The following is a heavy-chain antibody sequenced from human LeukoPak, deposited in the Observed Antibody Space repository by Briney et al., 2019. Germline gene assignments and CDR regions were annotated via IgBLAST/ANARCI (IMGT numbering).Heavy chain of an antibody. D-gene: IGHD3-10*02. V-gene: IGHV4-59*01. J-gene: IGHJ5*02. CDR2: IYYSGST. Sequence: PSETLSLTCSVSGGSISSYYWSWIRQPPGKGLEWIGYIYYSGSTNYNPSLKSRVTISVDTSKNQFSLKLGSVTAADTAVYYCARGDYVDWFDPWGQGTLVTVSS. CDR3: ARGDYVDWFDP. CDR1: GGSISSYY.